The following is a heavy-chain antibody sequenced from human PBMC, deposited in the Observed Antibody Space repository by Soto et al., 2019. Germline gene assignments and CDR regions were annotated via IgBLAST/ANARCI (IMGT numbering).Heavy chain of an antibody. Sequence: QVQLVQSGAEVKKPGASVKVSCKTSGYIFTAYYMHWVRQATGQGLECMGWINPNSGGTYYTQKLQGRGTMTRDTSISTAYMELSGLRSDDTAVYYCARHNPFDIWGQGTMVTVSS. CDR3: ARHNPFDI. CDR1: GYIFTAYY. V-gene: IGHV1-2*02. J-gene: IGHJ3*02. CDR2: INPNSGGT.